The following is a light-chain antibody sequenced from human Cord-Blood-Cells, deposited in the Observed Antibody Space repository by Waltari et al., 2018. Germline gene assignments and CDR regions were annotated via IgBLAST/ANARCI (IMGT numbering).Light chain of an antibody. CDR2: KDS. V-gene: IGLV3-25*03. Sequence: SYELTQPPSVSVSPGQTARITCSGDAVPKQYAYWYQQKPGQAPVLGIYKDSERPSGYPERFSGSSSGTTFTLTISGVQAEDEADYYCQSADSSGTWVFGGGTKLTVL. CDR1: AVPKQY. CDR3: QSADSSGTWV. J-gene: IGLJ3*02.